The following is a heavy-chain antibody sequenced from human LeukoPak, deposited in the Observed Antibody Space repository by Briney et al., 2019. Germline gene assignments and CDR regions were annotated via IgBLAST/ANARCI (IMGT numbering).Heavy chain of an antibody. D-gene: IGHD3-10*01. CDR2: IYHSGST. CDR1: GYSISSGYY. V-gene: IGHV4-38-2*02. CDR3: ARGYGSGSYFDY. J-gene: IGHJ4*02. Sequence: PSETLSLTCTVSGYSISSGYYWGWIRQPPGKGLEWIGSIYHSGSTYYNPSLKSRVTISVDTSKNQFSLKLSSVTAADTAVYYCARGYGSGSYFDYWGQGILVTVSS.